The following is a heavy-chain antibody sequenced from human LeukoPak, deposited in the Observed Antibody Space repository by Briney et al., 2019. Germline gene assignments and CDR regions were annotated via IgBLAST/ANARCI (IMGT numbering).Heavy chain of an antibody. CDR3: ARLDPSWHYYYTDV. J-gene: IGHJ6*03. Sequence: ASVKVSCKASGYTFTSYGISWVRQAPGQGLEWMGWISAYNGNTNYAQKLQGRVTMTTDTSTSTAYMELRSLRSDDTAVYYCARLDPSWHYYYTDVWGKGTTVTVSS. CDR1: GYTFTSYG. V-gene: IGHV1-18*01. CDR2: ISAYNGNT.